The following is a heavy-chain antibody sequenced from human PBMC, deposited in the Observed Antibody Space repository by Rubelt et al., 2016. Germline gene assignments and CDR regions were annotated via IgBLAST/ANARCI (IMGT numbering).Heavy chain of an antibody. D-gene: IGHD6-13*01. CDR2: IYYSGSA. CDR3: ARRGIAAGETYYYYYMDV. J-gene: IGHJ6*03. V-gene: IGHV4-59*01. CDR1: GGSISSYY. Sequence: VQLQESGPGLVKPSETLSLTCTVSGGSISSYYWSWIRQPPGKGLEWIGYIYYSGSANYNPSLKSRVTISVDTSKNKFSLKLSSVTAADTAVYYCARRGIAAGETYYYYYMDVWGKGTTVAVSS.